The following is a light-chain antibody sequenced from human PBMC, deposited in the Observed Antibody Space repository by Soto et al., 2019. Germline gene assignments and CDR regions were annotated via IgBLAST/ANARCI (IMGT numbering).Light chain of an antibody. Sequence: DLQMTQSPSSLSASVGDRVTITCQASQDISNYLNWYQQKPGKAPKLLIYDASNLETGVPSRFSGSGSGTDFTFTISGLQPEDTATYYCQQYENPLLTFGGGTKVEIK. CDR2: DAS. CDR3: QQYENPLLT. J-gene: IGKJ4*01. V-gene: IGKV1-33*01. CDR1: QDISNY.